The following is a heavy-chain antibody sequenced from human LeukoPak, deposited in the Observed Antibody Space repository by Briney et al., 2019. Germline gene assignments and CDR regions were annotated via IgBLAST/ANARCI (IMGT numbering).Heavy chain of an antibody. J-gene: IGHJ4*02. V-gene: IGHV1-8*01. D-gene: IGHD6-19*01. CDR1: GYTFTSYD. CDR3: GTLGVAGPFDD. Sequence: ASVKVSCKASGYTFTSYDINWVRQATGQGLEWMGWMNPNSGNTGYAQKFQGRVTMTRNTSISTAYMELSSLRSEDTAGYYCGTLGVAGPFDDWGQGTLVTVSS. CDR2: MNPNSGNT.